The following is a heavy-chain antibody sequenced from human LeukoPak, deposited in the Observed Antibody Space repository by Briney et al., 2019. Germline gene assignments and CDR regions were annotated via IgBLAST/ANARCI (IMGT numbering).Heavy chain of an antibody. J-gene: IGHJ4*02. Sequence: GGSLRLSCAASGFTFGTYSMNWVRQPPGKGLEWVSSITSSSSYIYCADSVKGRFTVSRDNAKNSLYLQMHSLRAEDTAVYYCARVAPGNGYSDYWGQGTLVTVSS. V-gene: IGHV3-21*01. CDR3: ARVAPGNGYSDY. D-gene: IGHD6-13*01. CDR1: GFTFGTYS. CDR2: ITSSSSYI.